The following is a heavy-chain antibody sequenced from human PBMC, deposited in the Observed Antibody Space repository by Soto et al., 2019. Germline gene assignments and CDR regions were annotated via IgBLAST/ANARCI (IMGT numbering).Heavy chain of an antibody. D-gene: IGHD5-18*01. CDR3: ARRKVKLWLEYYYYGMAV. CDR1: GGSFSGYY. J-gene: IGHJ6*02. Sequence: SETLSLTCAVYGGSFSGYYWSWIRQPPGKGLEWIGEINHSGSTNYNPSLKSRVTISVDTSKNQFSLKLSSVTAADTAVYYCARRKVKLWLEYYYYGMAVWGQGTTVT. V-gene: IGHV4-34*01. CDR2: INHSGST.